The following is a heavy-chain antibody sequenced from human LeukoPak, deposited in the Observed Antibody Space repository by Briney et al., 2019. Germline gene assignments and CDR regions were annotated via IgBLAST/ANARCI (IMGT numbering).Heavy chain of an antibody. D-gene: IGHD3-10*01. CDR1: GFTFSSYS. Sequence: GGSLGLSCAASGFTFSSYSMNWVRQAPGKGLEWVANIKQDGSEKYYVDSVRGRFTISRDNAKNSLYLQMNSLRVEDTAVYYCARLLVYGSGAEAFDYWGQGTLVTVS. CDR2: IKQDGSEK. V-gene: IGHV3-7*01. J-gene: IGHJ4*02. CDR3: ARLLVYGSGAEAFDY.